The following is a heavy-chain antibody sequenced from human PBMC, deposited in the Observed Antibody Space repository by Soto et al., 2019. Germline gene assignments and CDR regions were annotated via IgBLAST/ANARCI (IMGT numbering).Heavy chain of an antibody. J-gene: IGHJ6*02. Sequence: SETLSLTCAVYGGSFSGYYWSWIRQPPGKGLEWIGEINHSGSTNYNPSLKGRVTISVDTSKNQFSLKLSSVTAADTAVYYCARGRSSSSPVYYYGMDVWGQGTTVTVSS. D-gene: IGHD6-6*01. V-gene: IGHV4-34*01. CDR3: ARGRSSSSPVYYYGMDV. CDR2: INHSGST. CDR1: GGSFSGYY.